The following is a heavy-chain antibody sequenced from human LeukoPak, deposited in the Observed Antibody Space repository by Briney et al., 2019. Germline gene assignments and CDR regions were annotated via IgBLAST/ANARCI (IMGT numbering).Heavy chain of an antibody. CDR3: VRVKGGWLGEKTYDY. Sequence: GGSLRLSCAASGFTVSHNYMSWVRQAPGKGLEWLAYISSSGSSIDYADSVKGRFTVSRDNGKNSLFLQMNGLRAEDTAIYYCVRVKGGWLGEKTYDYLGQGTLVTVSP. CDR1: GFTVSHNY. V-gene: IGHV3-11*01. CDR2: ISSSGSSI. D-gene: IGHD5-24*01. J-gene: IGHJ4*02.